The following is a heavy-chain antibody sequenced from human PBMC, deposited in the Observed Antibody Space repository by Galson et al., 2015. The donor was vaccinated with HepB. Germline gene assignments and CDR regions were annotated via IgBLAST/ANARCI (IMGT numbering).Heavy chain of an antibody. J-gene: IGHJ4*02. V-gene: IGHV3-23*01. CDR3: TRHHGVPHSVGFSGH. CDR2: ISGDGAYT. CDR1: GFTFSIYA. D-gene: IGHD6-19*01. Sequence: SLRLSCAASGFTFSIYAVHWVRQAPGKGLEWVSSISGDGAYTYYGGSVRGRFTTSRDNSRDTLYLQMNSLRAEDTAVYYCTRHHGVPHSVGFSGHWGQGTLVTVSS.